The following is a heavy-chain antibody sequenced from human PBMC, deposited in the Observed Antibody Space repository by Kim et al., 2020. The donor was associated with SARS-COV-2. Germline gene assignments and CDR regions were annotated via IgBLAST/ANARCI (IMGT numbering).Heavy chain of an antibody. J-gene: IGHJ3*02. CDR1: GFTFSSYS. Sequence: GGSLRLSCAASGFTFSSYSMNWVRQAPGKGLEWVSSISSSSSYIYYADSVKGRFTISRDNAKNSLYLQMNSLRAEDTAVYYCARQIAAGDAFDIWGQGTMVTVSS. CDR3: ARQIAAGDAFDI. V-gene: IGHV3-21*01. D-gene: IGHD6-13*01. CDR2: ISSSSSYI.